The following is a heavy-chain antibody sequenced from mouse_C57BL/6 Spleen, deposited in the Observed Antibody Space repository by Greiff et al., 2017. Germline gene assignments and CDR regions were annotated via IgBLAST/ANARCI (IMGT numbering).Heavy chain of an antibody. V-gene: IGHV3-6*01. CDR2: ISYDGSN. CDR3: ARVNYGYYFDY. J-gene: IGHJ2*01. D-gene: IGHD1-1*01. Sequence: EVQLQQSGPGLVKPSQSLSLTCSVTGYSITSGYYWNWIRQFPGNKLEWIGYISYDGSNNYNPSLKNRISITLDTSKNQFFLKLNSVTTEDTATYYCARVNYGYYFDYWGQGTTLTVSS. CDR1: GYSITSGYY.